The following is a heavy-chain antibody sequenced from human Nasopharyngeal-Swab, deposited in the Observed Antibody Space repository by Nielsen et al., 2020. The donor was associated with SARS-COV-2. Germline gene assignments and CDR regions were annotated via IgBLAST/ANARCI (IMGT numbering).Heavy chain of an antibody. CDR2: ISAYNGNT. D-gene: IGHD3-9*01. CDR3: ARAYYDILTGRGHDAFDI. J-gene: IGHJ3*02. Sequence: WVRQAPGQGLEWMGWISAYNGNTNYAQELQGRVTMTTDTSTSTAYMELRSLRSDDTAVYYCARAYYDILTGRGHDAFDIWGQGTMVTVSS. V-gene: IGHV1-18*01.